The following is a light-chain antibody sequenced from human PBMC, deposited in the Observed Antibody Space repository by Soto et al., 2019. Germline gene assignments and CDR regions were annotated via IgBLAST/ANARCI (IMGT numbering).Light chain of an antibody. CDR2: DVS. CDR3: SSYTSSSTYV. J-gene: IGLJ1*01. CDR1: SSDVGGYNY. V-gene: IGLV2-14*01. Sequence: QSALTQPASVSGSPGQSIAISCTGTSSDVGGYNYVSWYQQHPGKAPTVMIYDVSNRPSGVSNRFSSSKSGNTASLTISGLQADVEADYYCSSYTSSSTYVSGAGTKLTVL.